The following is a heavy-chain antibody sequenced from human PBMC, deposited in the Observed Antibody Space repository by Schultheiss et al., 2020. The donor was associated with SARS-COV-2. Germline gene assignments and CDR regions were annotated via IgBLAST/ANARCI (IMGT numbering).Heavy chain of an antibody. CDR2: MNPNTGNT. V-gene: IGHV1-8*01. D-gene: IGHD6-19*01. J-gene: IGHJ5*02. CDR1: GYTFTNYD. Sequence: ASVKVSCKASGYTFTNYDINWVRQATGQGLEWMGWMNPNTGNTGYAQRFQGRVTMTRETSITTAYMELSGLRSDDTAVYYCARDQWLVKSSKLVPRNDKTGYGYNWFDPWGQGTLVTVSS. CDR3: ARDQWLVKSSKLVPRNDKTGYGYNWFDP.